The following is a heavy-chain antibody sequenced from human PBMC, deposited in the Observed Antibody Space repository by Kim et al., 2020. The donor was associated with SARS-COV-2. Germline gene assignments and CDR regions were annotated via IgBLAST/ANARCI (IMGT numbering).Heavy chain of an antibody. D-gene: IGHD3-3*01. V-gene: IGHV3-7*01. CDR2: IKQGGSAI. CDR3: ARDFGVVGTGPEFDY. CDR1: GFTFSSYG. J-gene: IGHJ4*02. Sequence: GGSLRLSCAASGFTFSSYGMSWVRQAPGKGLEWVANIKQGGSAIYYVDSVKGRFTISRDNAKNSLYLQMNSLRAEDTAVYYCARDFGVVGTGPEFDYWGQGTLVTVSS.